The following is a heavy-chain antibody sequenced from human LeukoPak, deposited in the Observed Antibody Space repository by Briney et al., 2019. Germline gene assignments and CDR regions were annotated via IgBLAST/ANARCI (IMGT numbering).Heavy chain of an antibody. CDR2: INSDGSST. CDR3: AKGAATAGGAAFDY. Sequence: GGSLRLSCAASGFIFSSYWMHWVRQAPGKGLVWVSRINSDGSSTSYADSVKGRFTISRDNAKNTLYLQMNSLRAEDTAVYYCAKGAATAGGAAFDYWGQGTLVTVSS. J-gene: IGHJ4*02. D-gene: IGHD2-21*02. CDR1: GFIFSSYW. V-gene: IGHV3-74*01.